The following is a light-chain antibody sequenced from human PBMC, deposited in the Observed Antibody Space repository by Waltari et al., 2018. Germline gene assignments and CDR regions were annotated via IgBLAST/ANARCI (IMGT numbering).Light chain of an antibody. J-gene: IGLJ3*02. Sequence: QSALTQPASVSGSPGTSITISCTGTSSDVGSYNLVSWYQHHPGKAPKLMIYEGTQRPSGVSDRFSGSKSGDTASLTISGLQAEDEADYYCCSYVRDITWVFGGGTKLTVL. CDR1: SSDVGSYNL. CDR3: CSYVRDITWV. CDR2: EGT. V-gene: IGLV2-23*01.